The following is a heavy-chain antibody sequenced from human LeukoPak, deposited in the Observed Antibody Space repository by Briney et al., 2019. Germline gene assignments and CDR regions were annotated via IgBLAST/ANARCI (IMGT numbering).Heavy chain of an antibody. CDR2: ISAYNGNT. Sequence: ASVKVSCKASGYTFTSYGISWVRQAPGQGLEWMGWISAYNGNTNYAQKLQGRVTMTTDTSTSTAYTELRSLRSDDTAVYYCARVRLWFGELLTRWFDPWGQGTLVTVSS. V-gene: IGHV1-18*01. CDR3: ARVRLWFGELLTRWFDP. CDR1: GYTFTSYG. J-gene: IGHJ5*02. D-gene: IGHD3-10*01.